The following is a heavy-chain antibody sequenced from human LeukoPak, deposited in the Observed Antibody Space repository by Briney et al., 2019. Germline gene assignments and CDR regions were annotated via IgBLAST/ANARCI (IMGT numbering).Heavy chain of an antibody. CDR3: ARSDSSSWLFDP. D-gene: IGHD6-13*01. CDR2: ISAYNGNT. V-gene: IGHV1-18*04. Sequence: GASVKVSCKASGYTFTSYYMHWVRQAPGQGLEWMGWISAYNGNTNYAQKLQGRVTMTTDTSTSTAYMELRSLRSDDTAVYYCARSDSSSWLFDPWGQGTLVTVSS. J-gene: IGHJ5*02. CDR1: GYTFTSYY.